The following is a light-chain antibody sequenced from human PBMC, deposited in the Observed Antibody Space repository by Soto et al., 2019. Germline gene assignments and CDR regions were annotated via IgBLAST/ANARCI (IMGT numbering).Light chain of an antibody. CDR2: DAS. CDR3: QQCNSPYA. V-gene: IGKV1-5*01. CDR1: QTLSSW. Sequence: DIQMTQSPSTLSASVGDRVTITCRASQTLSSWLAWYQQKPGKAPKLLIYDASNLESGVPSRFSGSGSGTEFTLIISSLKPDDFATYYCQQCNSPYAFGQGTKVDIK. J-gene: IGKJ2*01.